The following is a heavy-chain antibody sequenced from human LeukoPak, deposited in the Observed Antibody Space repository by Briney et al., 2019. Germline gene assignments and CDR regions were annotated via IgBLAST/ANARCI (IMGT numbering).Heavy chain of an antibody. CDR3: ARAEGYGYYFEY. J-gene: IGHJ4*02. V-gene: IGHV3-33*08. D-gene: IGHD5-18*01. CDR2: IWYDGSNK. CDR1: GFTFSKYG. Sequence: GGSLRLSCAASGFTFSKYGMHWVRQAPGKGLEWVAVIWYDGSNKDYADSVKGRFTISRDNTKNTLYLQMDSLRVEDTAVYYYARAEGYGYYFEYCGQGTLVSVSS.